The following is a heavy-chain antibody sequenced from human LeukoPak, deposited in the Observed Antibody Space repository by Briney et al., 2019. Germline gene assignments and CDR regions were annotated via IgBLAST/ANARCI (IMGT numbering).Heavy chain of an antibody. CDR1: GGSISSYY. Sequence: SETLSLTCTVSGGSISSYYWNWIRQPPGKGLEWIGYIYYSGSTNYNPSLKSRVTISVDTSKNQFSLKLSSVTAADTAVYYCARVTSSGWYNFNYWGQGTLVTVSS. CDR3: ARVTSSGWYNFNY. D-gene: IGHD6-19*01. J-gene: IGHJ4*02. CDR2: IYYSGST. V-gene: IGHV4-59*01.